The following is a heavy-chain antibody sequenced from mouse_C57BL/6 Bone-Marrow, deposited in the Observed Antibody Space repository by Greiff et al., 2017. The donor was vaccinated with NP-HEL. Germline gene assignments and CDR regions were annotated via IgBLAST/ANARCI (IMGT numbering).Heavy chain of an antibody. CDR1: GYTFTDYY. CDR2: IFPGSGST. CDR3: ARGNWDYRYYYAMDY. D-gene: IGHD4-1*01. J-gene: IGHJ4*01. Sequence: VQLQESGPELVKPGASVKISCKASGYTFTDYYITWVKQRPGQGLAWIGWIFPGSGSTYYNEKFKGKATLTVDKSSSTSYMWLSSLTSEDSAVYFCARGNWDYRYYYAMDYWGQGTSVTVSS. V-gene: IGHV1-75*01.